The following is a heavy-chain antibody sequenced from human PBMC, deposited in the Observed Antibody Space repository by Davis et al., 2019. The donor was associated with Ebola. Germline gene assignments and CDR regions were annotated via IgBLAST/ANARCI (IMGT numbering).Heavy chain of an antibody. D-gene: IGHD3-16*01. J-gene: IGHJ6*02. CDR2: ISGSGGST. CDR3: AKDLGVAGDDPDHSVTEFGYYYYGMDV. CDR1: GFTFSSYA. V-gene: IGHV3-23*01. Sequence: GESLKISCAASGFTFSSYAMSWVRQAPGKGLEWVSAISGSGGSTYYADSVKGRFTISRDNSKNTLYLQMNSLRAEDTAVYYCAKDLGVAGDDPDHSVTEFGYYYYGMDVWGQGTTVTVSS.